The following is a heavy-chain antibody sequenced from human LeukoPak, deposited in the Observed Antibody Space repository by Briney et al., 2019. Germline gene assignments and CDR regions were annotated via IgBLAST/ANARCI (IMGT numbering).Heavy chain of an antibody. Sequence: GGSLRLSCAASGFTFSSYAMSWVRQAPGKGLEWVSAISSSGISTYYADAVKGRFTISRDNSKNTLYLQMNNLRAEDTAVYYCATPRGTVTTGAVYWGQGTLVTVSS. V-gene: IGHV3-23*01. J-gene: IGHJ4*02. D-gene: IGHD4-17*01. CDR1: GFTFSSYA. CDR3: ATPRGTVTTGAVY. CDR2: ISSSGIST.